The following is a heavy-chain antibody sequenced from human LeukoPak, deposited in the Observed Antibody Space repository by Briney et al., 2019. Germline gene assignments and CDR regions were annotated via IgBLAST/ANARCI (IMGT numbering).Heavy chain of an antibody. CDR3: ARGNSMVRGVTNWFDP. Sequence: ASVKVSCKASGYTFTSYDINWVRQATGQGLEWMGWINPNSGNTGYAQKFQGRVTMTRNTSISTAYMELSSLRSEDTAVYYCARGNSMVRGVTNWFDPWGQGTLVTVSS. CDR2: INPNSGNT. V-gene: IGHV1-8*01. D-gene: IGHD3-10*01. J-gene: IGHJ5*02. CDR1: GYTFTSYD.